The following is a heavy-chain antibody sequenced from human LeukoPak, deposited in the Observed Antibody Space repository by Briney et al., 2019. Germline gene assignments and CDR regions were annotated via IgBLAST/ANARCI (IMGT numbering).Heavy chain of an antibody. J-gene: IGHJ4*02. CDR3: ASHGY. V-gene: IGHV3-7*05. Sequence: PGGSLRLSCAASGFTVSSNYMSWVRQAPGKGLEGVANIKQDGSEKYYVDSVKGRFTISRDNAKNSLYLQMNSLRAEDTAVYYCASHGYWGQGTLVTVSS. CDR2: IKQDGSEK. CDR1: GFTVSSNY.